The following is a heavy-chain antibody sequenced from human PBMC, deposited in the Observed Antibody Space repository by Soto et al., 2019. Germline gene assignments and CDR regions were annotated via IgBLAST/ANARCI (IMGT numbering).Heavy chain of an antibody. Sequence: PGGSLRLSCAVPGGIFHGYGMHWVRQAPGKGLEWVAIIRFDGSNEEYADSVKGRFTISRDNSKNTLYLQMNTLGAEDTAVYYCARDGIGGTVFRGCLDYWGRGTVVTVSS. J-gene: IGHJ4*02. CDR1: GGIFHGYG. D-gene: IGHD1-7*01. CDR2: IRFDGSNE. V-gene: IGHV3-33*01. CDR3: ARDGIGGTVFRGCLDY.